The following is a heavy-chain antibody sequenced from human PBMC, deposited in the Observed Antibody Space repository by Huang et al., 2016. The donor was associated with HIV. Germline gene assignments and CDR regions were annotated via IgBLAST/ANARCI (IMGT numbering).Heavy chain of an antibody. CDR1: GYNFNTYW. CDR3: ARVKKIDVTGYYNGLDY. CDR2: VDPDDDDA. D-gene: IGHD3-9*01. J-gene: IGHJ4*02. Sequence: EVQLVQSGAEVKKPGESLKISCKGSGYNFNTYWVAWVRQIPAKGLEWMGSVDPDDDDAKYSPSVQGQVTISADKSINVGYLQGSTLKASDSAIYYCARVKKIDVTGYYNGLDYWGQGTLVTVSS. V-gene: IGHV5-51*01.